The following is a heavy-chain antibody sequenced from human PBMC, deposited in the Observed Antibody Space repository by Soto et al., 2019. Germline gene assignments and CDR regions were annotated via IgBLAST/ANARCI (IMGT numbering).Heavy chain of an antibody. J-gene: IGHJ4*02. CDR3: AKEIDDYYDSSHNLDS. D-gene: IGHD3-22*01. CDR2: IHKSSSRT. CDR1: GFTFASYA. V-gene: IGHV3-23*05. Sequence: EVQLLASGGDLVQPGGSLRLSCVASGFTFASYAMNWFRQAPGKRLEWVSTIHKSSSRTYYAESVKGRFTISRDNSKSILYLHMNTLRAEDAAVYYCAKEIDDYYDSSHNLDSWGQGTLVTVSS.